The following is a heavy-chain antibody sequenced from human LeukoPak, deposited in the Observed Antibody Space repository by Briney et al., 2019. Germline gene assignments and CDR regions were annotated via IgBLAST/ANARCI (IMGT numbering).Heavy chain of an antibody. CDR3: ARDFPARDWFFDL. CDR1: GYTFTSYA. J-gene: IGHJ2*01. Sequence: ASVKVSCKATGYTFTSYAMNWVRQAPGQGLEWMGWINANTGNPTYAQGFTGRFVFSLDTSVSTAYLQISSLKAEDTAVYYCARDFPARDWFFDLWGRGTLVTVSS. CDR2: INANTGNP. V-gene: IGHV7-4-1*02.